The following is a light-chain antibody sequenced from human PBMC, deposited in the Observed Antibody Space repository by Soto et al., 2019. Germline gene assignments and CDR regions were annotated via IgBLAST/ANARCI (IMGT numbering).Light chain of an antibody. Sequence: DIVLTQSPGPLSLSPGERATLSWKSSQSVSSNYLAWYQQKPGQAPRLIIYGSSTRAPGIPDRFIGSWSGTDCTLTISRLEPGDVAVYCCQQYGRSPITLGQGTRLEIK. CDR2: GSS. CDR3: QQYGRSPIT. J-gene: IGKJ5*01. V-gene: IGKV3-20*01. CDR1: QSVSSNY.